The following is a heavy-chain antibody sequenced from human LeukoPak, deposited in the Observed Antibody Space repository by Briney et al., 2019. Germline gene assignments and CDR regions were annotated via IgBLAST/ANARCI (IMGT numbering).Heavy chain of an antibody. D-gene: IGHD1-14*01. CDR1: GGSISSYS. CDR3: ARGRYEPTRLSEYYYYYMDV. CDR2: IYTTGRT. V-gene: IGHV4-4*07. J-gene: IGHJ6*03. Sequence: SQTLSLTCTVSGGSISSYSWSWIRQPPRKGLEWIGGIYTTGRTLDTLSLKRRVTMSVVTSKNQFSLKLGSVTGADTAVYYCARGRYEPTRLSEYYYYYMDVWGKGTTVTVSS.